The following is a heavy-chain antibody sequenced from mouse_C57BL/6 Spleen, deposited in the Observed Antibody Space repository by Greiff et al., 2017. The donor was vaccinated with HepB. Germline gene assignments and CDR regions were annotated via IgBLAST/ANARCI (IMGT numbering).Heavy chain of an antibody. CDR2: INHSTGGT. CDR3: ARGSTVVAKDYAMDY. CDR1: GYSFTGYY. J-gene: IGHJ4*01. Sequence: VQLQQSGPELVKPGASVKISCKASGYSFTGYYMNWVKQSPEKSLEWIGEINHSTGGTTYNQKFKAKATLTVDKSSSTAYMQLKSLTSEDSAVYYCARGSTVVAKDYAMDYWGQGTSVTVSS. D-gene: IGHD1-1*01. V-gene: IGHV1-42*01.